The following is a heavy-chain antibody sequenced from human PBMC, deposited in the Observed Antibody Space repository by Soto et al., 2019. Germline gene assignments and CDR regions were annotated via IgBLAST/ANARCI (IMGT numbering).Heavy chain of an antibody. CDR1: GFTFSSYS. D-gene: IGHD3-16*02. V-gene: IGHV3-21*01. J-gene: IGHJ4*02. CDR2: ISSSSSYI. Sequence: PGGSLRLSCAASGFTFSSYSMNWVRQAPGKGLEWVSSISSSSSYIYYADSVKGRFTISRDNAKNSLYLQMNSLRAEDTAVYYFARDHYDYVWGSYRYKGTFDYWGQGTLVTVSS. CDR3: ARDHYDYVWGSYRYKGTFDY.